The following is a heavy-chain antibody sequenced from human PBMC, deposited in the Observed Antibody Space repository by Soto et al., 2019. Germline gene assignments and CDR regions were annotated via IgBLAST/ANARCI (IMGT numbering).Heavy chain of an antibody. V-gene: IGHV4-34*02. CDR3: ARGYGETWPTRNY. Sequence: QVQLQQWGAGLVKPSETLSLTCAVHGGSVSTYIWSWIRQPPGRGLEWLGEISLSGGTNYNPSLWGRVSISVDPSKNQFSLNLKSSTAADTAVYYCARGYGETWPTRNYWGRGTPVTVSS. CDR1: GGSVSTYI. CDR2: ISLSGGT. D-gene: IGHD4-17*01. J-gene: IGHJ4*02.